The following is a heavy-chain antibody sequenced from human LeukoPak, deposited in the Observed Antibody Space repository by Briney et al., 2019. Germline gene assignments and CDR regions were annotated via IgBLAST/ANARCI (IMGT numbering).Heavy chain of an antibody. D-gene: IGHD5-12*01. Sequence: GGSLRLSCAASGFTFSSYGMHWVRQAPGEGLEWVAVISYDGSNKYYADSVKGRFTISRDNSKNTLYLQMNSLRAEDTAVYYCAKESAGSGYSGYDYFEYFQHWGQGTLVTVSS. V-gene: IGHV3-30*18. CDR3: AKESAGSGYSGYDYFEYFQH. CDR1: GFTFSSYG. J-gene: IGHJ1*01. CDR2: ISYDGSNK.